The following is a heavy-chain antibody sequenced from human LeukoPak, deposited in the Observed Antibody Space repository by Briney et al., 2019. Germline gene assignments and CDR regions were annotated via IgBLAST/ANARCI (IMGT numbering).Heavy chain of an antibody. V-gene: IGHV1-46*01. Sequence: GASVKVSCKASGYTFTSYYMHWVRQAPGQELEWMGIINPSGGSTSYAQKFQGRVTMTRDTSTSTVYMELSSLRSEDTAVYYCATDLAVYSSSWHFDYWGQGTLVTVSS. CDR3: ATDLAVYSSSWHFDY. CDR2: INPSGGST. CDR1: GYTFTSYY. D-gene: IGHD6-13*01. J-gene: IGHJ4*02.